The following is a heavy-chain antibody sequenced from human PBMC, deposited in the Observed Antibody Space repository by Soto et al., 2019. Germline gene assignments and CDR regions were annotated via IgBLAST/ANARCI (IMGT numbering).Heavy chain of an antibody. CDR2: IYYSGST. V-gene: IGHV4-31*02. CDR3: ARGPTNWEPNIPSFDY. J-gene: IGHJ4*02. D-gene: IGHD1-26*01. Sequence: PSETLSLTCTVSGVSISSGGYYWSWIRQHPGKGLEWIGYIYYSGSTYYNPSLKSRVTISVDTSKNQFSLKLSSVTAADTAVYYCARGPTNWEPNIPSFDYWGQGTLVTVSS. CDR1: GVSISSGGYY.